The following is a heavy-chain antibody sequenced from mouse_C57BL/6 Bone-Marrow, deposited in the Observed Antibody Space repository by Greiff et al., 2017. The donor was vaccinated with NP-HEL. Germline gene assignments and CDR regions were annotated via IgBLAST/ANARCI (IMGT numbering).Heavy chain of an antibody. D-gene: IGHD3-2*01. V-gene: IGHV1-26*01. CDR3: ARLETALFAY. CDR2: IHPNNGGT. Sequence: EVQLQQSGPELVKPGASVKISCKASGYTFTDYYMNWVKQSHGKSLEWIGDIHPNNGGTSYNQKFKGKATLTVDKSSSTAYMELRSLTSEDSAVYYCARLETALFAYWGQGTLVTVSA. J-gene: IGHJ3*01. CDR1: GYTFTDYY.